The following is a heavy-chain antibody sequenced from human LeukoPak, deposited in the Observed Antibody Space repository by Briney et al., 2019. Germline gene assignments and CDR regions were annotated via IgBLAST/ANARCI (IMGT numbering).Heavy chain of an antibody. D-gene: IGHD6-19*01. CDR3: ARLSSGWKRYWYFDL. CDR2: ISVYNGNT. V-gene: IGHV1-18*04. Sequence: ASVKVSCKASGYTFTDYYIHWIRQAPGQGLEWMGWISVYNGNTNYARKLQGRVTMTTDTSTTTVYMELRSLRSDDTAVYYCARLSSGWKRYWYFDLWGRGTLVTVSS. J-gene: IGHJ2*01. CDR1: GYTFTDYY.